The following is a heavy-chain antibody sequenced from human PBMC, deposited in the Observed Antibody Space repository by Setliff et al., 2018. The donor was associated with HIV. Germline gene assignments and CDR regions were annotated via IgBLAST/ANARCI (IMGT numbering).Heavy chain of an antibody. CDR1: GFTFSSYS. Sequence: LRLSCAASGFTFSSYSMNWVRQAPGKGLEWVSSISSSSSYIYYADSVKGRFTISRDDAKNSLYLQMNSLRAEDTAVYYCASGGWSTYYYYGMDVWGQGTTVTV. CDR3: ASGGWSTYYYYGMDV. D-gene: IGHD6-19*01. CDR2: ISSSSSYI. J-gene: IGHJ6*02. V-gene: IGHV3-21*01.